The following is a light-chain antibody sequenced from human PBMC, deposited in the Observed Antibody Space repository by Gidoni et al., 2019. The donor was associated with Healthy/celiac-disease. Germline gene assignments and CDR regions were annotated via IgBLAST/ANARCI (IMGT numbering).Light chain of an antibody. V-gene: IGKV3-11*01. CDR1: QSVSSY. Sequence: EIVLTQSPAILSLSPGERATLSCRASQSVSSYLAWYQQKPGQAPRLLIYDASNRATGIPARLSGSGSGTDFTLTISSLEPEDFAVYYCQQRSNWPPNTFGQGTKLEIK. CDR2: DAS. J-gene: IGKJ2*01. CDR3: QQRSNWPPNT.